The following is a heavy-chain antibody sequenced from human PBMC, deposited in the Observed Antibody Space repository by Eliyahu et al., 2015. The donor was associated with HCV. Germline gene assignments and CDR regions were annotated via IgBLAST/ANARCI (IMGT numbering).Heavy chain of an antibody. Sequence: QVQLVQSGAEVKRPGASVKFSCKAFGYTLTTFSMHWVRQAPGQGLGWMGIFNPSGDASKIAQKFQGRVTMASDTSTNTLYMELSSLTSDDTAIYFCTRAVGDDFXRYWGQGTLVTVSS. CDR2: FNPSGDAS. J-gene: IGHJ4*02. V-gene: IGHV1-46*01. D-gene: IGHD1-26*01. CDR1: GYTLTTFS. CDR3: TRAVGDDFXRY.